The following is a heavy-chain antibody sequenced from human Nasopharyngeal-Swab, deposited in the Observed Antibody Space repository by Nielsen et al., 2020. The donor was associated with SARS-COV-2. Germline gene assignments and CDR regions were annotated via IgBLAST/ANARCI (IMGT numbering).Heavy chain of an antibody. D-gene: IGHD2-15*01. CDR2: ISWNSGSI. Sequence: WIRQPPGKGLEWVSGISWNSGSIGYADSVKGRFTISRDNAKNSLYLQMNSLRAEDTALYYCAKVVAAHYYYYGMDVWGQGTTVTASS. CDR3: AKVVAAHYYYYGMDV. V-gene: IGHV3-9*01. J-gene: IGHJ6*02.